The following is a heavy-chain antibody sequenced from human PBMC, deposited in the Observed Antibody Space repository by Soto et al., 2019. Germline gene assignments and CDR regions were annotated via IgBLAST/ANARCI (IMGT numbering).Heavy chain of an antibody. V-gene: IGHV3-74*01. CDR2: ISTDGSVT. D-gene: IGHD6-19*01. Sequence: EVQLGESGGGLVQPGGSLRLSCAASGLTFSSYWMHWVRQAPGKGLVWVSRISTDGSVTTYADSVKGRFTVSRDNAKNPLYLQMNSLRNEDTAVYYCARAPYSSGWWCFDYWGQGTLVTVSS. CDR1: GLTFSSYW. J-gene: IGHJ4*02. CDR3: ARAPYSSGWWCFDY.